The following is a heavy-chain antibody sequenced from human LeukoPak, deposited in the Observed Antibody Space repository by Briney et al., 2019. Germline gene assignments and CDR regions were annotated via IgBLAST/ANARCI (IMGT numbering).Heavy chain of an antibody. CDR1: GFTFSTYT. V-gene: IGHV3-21*01. CDR3: GRTYYMDV. CDR2: ISYTSSYI. J-gene: IGHJ6*03. Sequence: GGSLRLSCEASGFTFSTYTMNWVRQAPGKGLEWVSTISYTSSYIHYADSVKGRFTVSRDNAENSLYLQMDSLRAEDTAVYHCGRTYYMDVWGKGTTVTVSS.